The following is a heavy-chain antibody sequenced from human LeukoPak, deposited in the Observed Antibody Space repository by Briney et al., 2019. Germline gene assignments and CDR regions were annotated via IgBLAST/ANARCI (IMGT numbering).Heavy chain of an antibody. V-gene: IGHV1-18*01. CDR2: VSAYNGNT. Sequence: GASVKLSCKASGYTFTIYGISWVRQAPGQGLEWMGWVSAYNGNTNYAQKLQGRVTMTTDTSTSTAYMQLRSLRSDDTAVYYCARDNSGYDYVGDYWGQGTLVTVSS. D-gene: IGHD5-12*01. CDR3: ARDNSGYDYVGDY. CDR1: GYTFTIYG. J-gene: IGHJ4*02.